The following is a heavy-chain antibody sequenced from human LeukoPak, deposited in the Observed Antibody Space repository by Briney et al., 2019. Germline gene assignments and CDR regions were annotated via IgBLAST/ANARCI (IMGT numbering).Heavy chain of an antibody. CDR1: GFTFSSYE. V-gene: IGHV3-48*03. D-gene: IGHD2-2*01. J-gene: IGHJ3*02. CDR2: ISYSGSAT. CDR3: TSRYCSTSNCYSFDN. Sequence: GGSLRLSCTASGFTFSSYEMNWVRQAPGKGLEWVSYISYSGSATTYGDSVKGRFTIFRDNTKNSFYLQMNSLRVEDTAVYYCTSRYCSTSNCYSFDNWGQGTMVTVSS.